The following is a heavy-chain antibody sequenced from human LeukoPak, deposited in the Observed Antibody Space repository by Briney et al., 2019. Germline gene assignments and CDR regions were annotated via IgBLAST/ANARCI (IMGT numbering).Heavy chain of an antibody. D-gene: IGHD3-22*01. CDR2: IIPIFGTA. CDR3: AGDLLYYDSSGPFDY. J-gene: IGHJ4*02. V-gene: IGHV1-69*13. CDR1: GGTFSSYA. Sequence: SVKVSCKASGGTFSSYAISWVRQAPGQGLEWMGGIIPIFGTANYAQKFQGRVTITADESTGTAYMELSSLRSEDTAVYYCAGDLLYYDSSGPFDYWGQGTLVTVSS.